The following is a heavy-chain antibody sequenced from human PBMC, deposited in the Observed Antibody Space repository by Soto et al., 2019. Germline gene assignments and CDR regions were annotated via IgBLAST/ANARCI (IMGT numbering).Heavy chain of an antibody. CDR2: ISAYNGNT. J-gene: IGHJ6*02. D-gene: IGHD3-3*01. CDR3: ARGAYYDFWSGYQMPYYYYGMDV. Sequence: ASVRVSCKASGYTFTSYGISWVRQAPGQGLEWMGWISAYNGNTNYAQKLQGRVTMTTDTSTSTAYMELRSLRSDDTAVYYCARGAYYDFWSGYQMPYYYYGMDVWG. V-gene: IGHV1-18*01. CDR1: GYTFTSYG.